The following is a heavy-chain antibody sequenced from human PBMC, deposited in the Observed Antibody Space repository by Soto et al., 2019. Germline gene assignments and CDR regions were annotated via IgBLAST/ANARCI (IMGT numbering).Heavy chain of an antibody. J-gene: IGHJ4*02. CDR3: AKLPDLLRPVDY. V-gene: IGHV3-23*01. CDR2: ISGSGGST. D-gene: IGHD2-15*01. CDR1: GFTFSSYA. Sequence: EVQLLESGGGLVQPGGSLRLSCAASGFTFSSYAMSWVRQAPGKGLEWVSAISGSGGSTYYADSVKGRFTISRDNCKNTLYLQMNSLRAEDAAVYYCAKLPDLLRPVDYWGQGTLVPVTS.